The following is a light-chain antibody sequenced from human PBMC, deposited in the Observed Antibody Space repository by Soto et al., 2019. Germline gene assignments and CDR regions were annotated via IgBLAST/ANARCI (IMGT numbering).Light chain of an antibody. CDR1: QGISSY. CDR2: AAS. J-gene: IGKJ2*01. V-gene: IGKV1-8*01. CDR3: QQGFSTPYA. Sequence: AIRMTQSPSSFSASTGDRVTITCRASQGISSYLAWYQQKPGEAPKLLIYAASRLQSGVPTRFSGSGSGTDFTLTISSLQPEDFGAYYCQQGFSTPYAFGQGTKLEI.